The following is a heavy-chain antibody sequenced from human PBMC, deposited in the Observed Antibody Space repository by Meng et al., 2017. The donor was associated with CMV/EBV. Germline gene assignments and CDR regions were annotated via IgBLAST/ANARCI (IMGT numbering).Heavy chain of an antibody. CDR3: HWFGENNNGLDV. D-gene: IGHD3-10*01. CDR2: IKSKPGGETT. Sequence: SGLPFRLACMNWVRQAPGKGLEWVGRIKSKPGGETTDYAAPVRGRFLISRDDSKNMLYLQMNSLNTEDTAIYSCHWFGENNNGLDVWGQGTTVTVS. CDR1: GLPFRLAC. V-gene: IGHV3-15*07. J-gene: IGHJ6*02.